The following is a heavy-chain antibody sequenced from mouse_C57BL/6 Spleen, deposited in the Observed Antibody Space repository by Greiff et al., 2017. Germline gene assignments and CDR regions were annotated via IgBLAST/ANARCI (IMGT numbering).Heavy chain of an antibody. CDR3: ARNHDGYSFAY. V-gene: IGHV1-59*01. Sequence: QVQLQQPGAELVSPGTSVKLSCKASGYTFTSYWMHWVKQRPGQGLEWIGVIDPSDSYTNYNQKFKGKATLTVDTSSSTAYMQLSSLTSEDSAVYYCARNHDGYSFAYWGQGTLVTVSA. CDR1: GYTFTSYW. CDR2: IDPSDSYT. D-gene: IGHD2-3*01. J-gene: IGHJ3*01.